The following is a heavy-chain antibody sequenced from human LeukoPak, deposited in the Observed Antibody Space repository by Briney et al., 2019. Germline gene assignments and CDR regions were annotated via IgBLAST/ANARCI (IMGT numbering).Heavy chain of an antibody. Sequence: GGTLRLSCAASGFTFSSHWMNWVRQGPGKGLEWVANIKQDGSEKHYVDSVKGRFVISRDSAKNSLYLQMDSLRAEDTAVYYCARSNLIGYDYWGQGTLVTVSS. V-gene: IGHV3-7*01. J-gene: IGHJ4*02. CDR2: IKQDGSEK. CDR3: ARSNLIGYDY. D-gene: IGHD3-9*01. CDR1: GFTFSSHW.